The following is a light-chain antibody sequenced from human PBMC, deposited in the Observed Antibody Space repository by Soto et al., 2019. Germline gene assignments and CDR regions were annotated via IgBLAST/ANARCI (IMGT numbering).Light chain of an antibody. V-gene: IGKV3-15*01. CDR3: QQYNNWPPFT. J-gene: IGKJ5*01. CDR1: QSIRSN. CDR2: GAS. Sequence: EIVMTQSPATLSVSPGERATLSCRASQSIRSNLGWYQQKPGQAPRLLIYGASTRATGVPARFSGSGSGTEFTRTISSLQSEDSAVYYCQQYNNWPPFTFGQGTRLEIK.